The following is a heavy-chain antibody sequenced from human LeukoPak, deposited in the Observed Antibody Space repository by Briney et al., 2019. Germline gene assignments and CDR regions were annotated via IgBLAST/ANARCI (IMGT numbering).Heavy chain of an antibody. CDR2: INHSGST. J-gene: IGHJ4*02. CDR3: ARRWLRNGPFDY. CDR1: GGSFSGYY. Sequence: PSETLSLTCAVYGGSFSGYYWSWIRQPPGKGLEWIGEINHSGSTNYNPSLKSRVTISVDTSKNQFSLKLSSVTAADTAVYYCARRWLRNGPFDYWGQGTLVTVSS. V-gene: IGHV4-34*01. D-gene: IGHD5-12*01.